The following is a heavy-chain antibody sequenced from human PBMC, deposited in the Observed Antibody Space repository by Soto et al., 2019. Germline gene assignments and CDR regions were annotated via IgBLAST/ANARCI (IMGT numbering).Heavy chain of an antibody. CDR3: AGELSNSPEYFDF. Sequence: PSESLSLTCALSGGSISSDYYYWSWIRQPPGTGLEWIGYIYYSGRTAYNPYLQSRIIISIDASKNQSSLSLNSLNAADTAVYYCAGELSNSPEYFDFWGLGTLVTVSS. D-gene: IGHD6-6*01. CDR1: GGSISSDYYY. J-gene: IGHJ4*02. V-gene: IGHV4-30-4*01. CDR2: IYYSGRT.